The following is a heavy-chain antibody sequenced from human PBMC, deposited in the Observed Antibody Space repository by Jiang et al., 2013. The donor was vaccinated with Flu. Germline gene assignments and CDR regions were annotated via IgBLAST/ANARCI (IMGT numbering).Heavy chain of an antibody. CDR1: GYTFTSYY. Sequence: VQLVESGAEVKKPGASVKVSCKASGYTFTSYYMHWVRQAPGQGLEWMGIINPSGGSTSYAQKFQGRVTMTRDTSTSTVYMELSSLRSEDTAVYYCARDYYGSGSYYNGAFDIWGQGTMVTVSS. CDR3: ARDYYGSGSYYNGAFDI. J-gene: IGHJ3*02. V-gene: IGHV1-46*01. CDR2: INPSGGST. D-gene: IGHD3-10*01.